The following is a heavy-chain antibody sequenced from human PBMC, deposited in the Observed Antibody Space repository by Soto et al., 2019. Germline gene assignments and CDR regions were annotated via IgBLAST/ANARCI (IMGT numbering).Heavy chain of an antibody. CDR3: ARAYCSGGSCYSGYYYYYMDV. J-gene: IGHJ6*03. Sequence: QVQLVQSGAEVKKPGSSVKVSCKASGGTFSSYTISWVRQAPGQGLEWMGRIIPILGIANYAQKFQGRVTITADKSTSTAYMELSSLRSEDTAVYYWARAYCSGGSCYSGYYYYYMDVWGKGTTVTVSS. D-gene: IGHD2-15*01. V-gene: IGHV1-69*02. CDR1: GGTFSSYT. CDR2: IIPILGIA.